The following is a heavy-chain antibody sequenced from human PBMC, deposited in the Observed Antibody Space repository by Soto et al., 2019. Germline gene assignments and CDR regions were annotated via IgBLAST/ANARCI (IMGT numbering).Heavy chain of an antibody. D-gene: IGHD3-3*01. J-gene: IGHJ6*03. CDR1: GGSISSYY. Sequence: PSETLSLTCTVSGGSISSYYWSWIRQPPGKGLEWIGYIYYSGSTSYNPSLKSRVTISVDTSKNQFSLKLSSVTAADTAVYYCARRNYDFWSGPYYYYYYMDVWGKGTTVTVSS. V-gene: IGHV4-59*08. CDR3: ARRNYDFWSGPYYYYYYMDV. CDR2: IYYSGST.